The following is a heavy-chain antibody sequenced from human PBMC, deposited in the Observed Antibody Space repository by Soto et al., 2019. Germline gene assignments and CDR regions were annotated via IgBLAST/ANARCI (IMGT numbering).Heavy chain of an antibody. Sequence: QVQLVQSGAEVKKPGASVQVSCKASGYTFTTYALHWVRQARGERLEWMGWINAANGNTKYSKKFQGRVTISRDTSASTTFRELSSLRSEDTAVYYCGRSVVGATGEILYNAMDVWGQGTTVTVSS. CDR3: GRSVVGATGEILYNAMDV. J-gene: IGHJ6*02. CDR2: INAANGNT. V-gene: IGHV1-3*01. CDR1: GYTFTTYA. D-gene: IGHD1-26*01.